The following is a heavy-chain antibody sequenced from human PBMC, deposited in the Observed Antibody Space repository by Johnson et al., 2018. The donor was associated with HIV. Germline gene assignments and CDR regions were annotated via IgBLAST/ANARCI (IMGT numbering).Heavy chain of an antibody. J-gene: IGHJ3*01. Sequence: VQLVESGGGLVQPGRSLRLSCAASVFTFDDYAMHWVRQAPGKGLEWVSGIGWSSGCVGYADSVKGRFTVSRDNAKNSLYLQMNSLRAEDTAVYYCAREGTWGSNGAFNFWGQRTMVTLSS. D-gene: IGHD7-27*01. V-gene: IGHV3-9*01. CDR3: AREGTWGSNGAFNF. CDR1: VFTFDDYA. CDR2: IGWSSGCV.